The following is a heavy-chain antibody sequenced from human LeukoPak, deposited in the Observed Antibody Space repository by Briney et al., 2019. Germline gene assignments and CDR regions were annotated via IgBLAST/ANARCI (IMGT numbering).Heavy chain of an antibody. CDR1: GFTFNRHS. Sequence: GGSLRLSCAASGFTFNRHSMSWVRQAPGKGLEWVSTISGSTGSTYYADSVKGRFTISRDNSQNTLYLQMDSLRADDTAVYYCARGRYSGYPSGFDPWGQGTLVTVSS. J-gene: IGHJ5*02. D-gene: IGHD5-12*01. CDR2: ISGSTGST. CDR3: ARGRYSGYPSGFDP. V-gene: IGHV3-23*01.